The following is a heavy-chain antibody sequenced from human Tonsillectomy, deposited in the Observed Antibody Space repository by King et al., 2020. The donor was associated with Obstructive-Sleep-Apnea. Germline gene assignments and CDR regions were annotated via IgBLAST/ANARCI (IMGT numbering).Heavy chain of an antibody. V-gene: IGHV3-73*01. Sequence: VQLVESGGGLVQPGGSLKLSCAASGFNFSGSAMHWVRQASGKGLGWVGRVRSEANSYATAYVASGKGRFTISRDDPKNTAYLQMNSLKTEDTAVYYCTRQGPFGDLDYWGQGTLVTVSS. D-gene: IGHD4-17*01. CDR3: TRQGPFGDLDY. CDR2: VRSEANSYAT. J-gene: IGHJ4*02. CDR1: GFNFSGSA.